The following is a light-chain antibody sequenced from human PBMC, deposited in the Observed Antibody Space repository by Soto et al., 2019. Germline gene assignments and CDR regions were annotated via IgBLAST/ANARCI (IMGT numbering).Light chain of an antibody. CDR3: QQYNKWPPIT. CDR2: DAS. J-gene: IGKJ5*01. Sequence: VLTQSPVTLSLSPGERATLSCRASQSVSSSYLAWYQQKPGQAPRLLIYDASTRATGIPARFSGSGSGTEFTLTISSLQSEDCTGYYYQQYNKWPPITFGQGTRLEIK. V-gene: IGKV3-15*01. CDR1: QSVSSSY.